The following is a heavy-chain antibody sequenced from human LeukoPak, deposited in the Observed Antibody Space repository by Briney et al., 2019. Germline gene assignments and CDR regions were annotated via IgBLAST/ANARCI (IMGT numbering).Heavy chain of an antibody. Sequence: GGSLRLSCAASGFTFSSYWMHWVRQAPGKGLVWVSRLNNDGSSTNYADSVKGRFTISRDNAKNTLYLQMNNLRAEDTAVYYCARIAWDAFDIWGQGTMVTVSS. CDR2: LNNDGSST. V-gene: IGHV3-74*01. CDR3: ARIAWDAFDI. D-gene: IGHD2-15*01. CDR1: GFTFSSYW. J-gene: IGHJ3*02.